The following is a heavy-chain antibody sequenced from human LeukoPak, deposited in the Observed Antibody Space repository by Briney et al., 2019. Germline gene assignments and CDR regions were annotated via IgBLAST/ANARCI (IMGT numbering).Heavy chain of an antibody. CDR3: AKDYDILTGYYIGGGVDY. CDR1: GFTFSSYG. V-gene: IGHV3-30*18. J-gene: IGHJ4*02. D-gene: IGHD3-9*01. CDR2: ISYDGSNK. Sequence: GGSLRLSCAASGFTFSSYGMHWVRQAPGKGLEWVAVISYDGSNKYYADSVKGRFTISRDNSKNTLYLQMNSLRAEDTAVYYCAKDYDILTGYYIGGGVDYWGQGTLVTVSS.